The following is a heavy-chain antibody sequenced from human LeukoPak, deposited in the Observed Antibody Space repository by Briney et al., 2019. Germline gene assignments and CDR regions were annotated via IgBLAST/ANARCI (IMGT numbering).Heavy chain of an antibody. Sequence: SVKVSCKASGGTFSSYAISWVRQAPGQGLEWMGRIIPIFGTANYAQKFQGRVTITTDESTSTAYMELSSLRSEDTVVYYCARETYDSSGYWVDYWGQGTLVTVSS. CDR1: GGTFSSYA. V-gene: IGHV1-69*05. CDR2: IIPIFGTA. J-gene: IGHJ4*02. D-gene: IGHD3-22*01. CDR3: ARETYDSSGYWVDY.